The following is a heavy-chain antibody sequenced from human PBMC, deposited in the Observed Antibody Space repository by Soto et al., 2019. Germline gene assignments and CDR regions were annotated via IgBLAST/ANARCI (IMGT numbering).Heavy chain of an antibody. CDR1: GYSFISYA. Sequence: ASVKVSCKASGYSFISYAIHWVRQAPGQRLEWMGWINAGNGNTKYSQKFQGRVTITRDTSANTAYMELSSLRSEDTAVYYCARLGGIAVAATVGAFDIWGQGTMVTVSS. CDR2: INAGNGNT. D-gene: IGHD6-19*01. J-gene: IGHJ3*02. V-gene: IGHV1-3*01. CDR3: ARLGGIAVAATVGAFDI.